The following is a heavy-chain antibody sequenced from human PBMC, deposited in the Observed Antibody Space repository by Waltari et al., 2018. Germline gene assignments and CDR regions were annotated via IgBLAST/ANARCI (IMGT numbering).Heavy chain of an antibody. J-gene: IGHJ6*02. V-gene: IGHV3-74*01. D-gene: IGHD6-13*01. CDR2: INRDGSDT. CDR3: ARVARKTYSSPVPGRDYYYGMDV. Sequence: EEQLVESGGGLIQPGESLRVSCAVSGFTFSRYWMNWVRQAPGRGLVWVARINRDGSDTSYADSVKGRFTSSRDNAKNTVYLQMKSLRAEDTAVYYCARVARKTYSSPVPGRDYYYGMDVWGLGTTVTVSS. CDR1: GFTFSRYW.